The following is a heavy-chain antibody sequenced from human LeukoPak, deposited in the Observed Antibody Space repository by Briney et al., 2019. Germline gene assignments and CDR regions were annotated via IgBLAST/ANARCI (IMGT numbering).Heavy chain of an antibody. CDR2: ISSSGSST. CDR3: AIRPQGAYDI. J-gene: IGHJ3*02. Sequence: GGSLRLSCVASGFTFSSYAMHWVRQAPGKGLEYVSAISSSGSSTFYAISVKGRFTISRDNSKNTLYLQMGSLRAEDMAVYYCAIRPQGAYDIWGQGTMVTVSS. V-gene: IGHV3-64*01. CDR1: GFTFSSYA.